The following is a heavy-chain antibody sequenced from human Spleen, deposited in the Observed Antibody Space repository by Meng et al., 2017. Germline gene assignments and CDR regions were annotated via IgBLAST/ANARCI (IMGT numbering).Heavy chain of an antibody. Sequence: QVQLVQSGSELKKPGASMNVSCKASGYTFSTYTINWVRQAHGRGLEWMGWISTNTGTPTYTQGFTGRFVFSLDTSVSTAYLQISSLKAEYTAVYYCARGGNFDPWGQGTLVTVSS. CDR2: ISTNTGTP. D-gene: IGHD2/OR15-2a*01. J-gene: IGHJ5*02. CDR1: GYTFSTYT. CDR3: ARGGNFDP. V-gene: IGHV7-4-1*02.